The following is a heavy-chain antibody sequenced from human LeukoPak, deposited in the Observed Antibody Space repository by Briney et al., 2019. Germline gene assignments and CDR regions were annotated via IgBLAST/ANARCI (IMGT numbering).Heavy chain of an antibody. V-gene: IGHV4-34*01. J-gene: IGHJ4*02. D-gene: IGHD3-9*01. CDR3: ARGRGTLTGYYGY. CDR2: INHSGST. CDR1: GGSFSGHY. Sequence: SETLSLTCAVYGGSFSGHYWSWIRQPPGKGLEWIGEINHSGSTNYNPSLKSRVTISVDTSKNQFSLKLSSVTAADTAVYYCARGRGTLTGYYGYWGQGTLVTVSS.